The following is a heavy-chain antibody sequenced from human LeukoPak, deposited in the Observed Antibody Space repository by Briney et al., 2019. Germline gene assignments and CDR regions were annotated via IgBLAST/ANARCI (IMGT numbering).Heavy chain of an antibody. CDR3: ARGVTPIQEYYFDY. Sequence: WASVKVSCKASGYTFTSYAINWVRQATGQGLEWMGWMNPNTGNTGYAQKFQGRVTMTRDTSIGTAYMELSSLRSEDTAVYYCARGVTPIQEYYFDYWGQGTLVTVSS. V-gene: IGHV1-8*01. CDR1: GYTFTSYA. D-gene: IGHD1-14*01. CDR2: MNPNTGNT. J-gene: IGHJ4*02.